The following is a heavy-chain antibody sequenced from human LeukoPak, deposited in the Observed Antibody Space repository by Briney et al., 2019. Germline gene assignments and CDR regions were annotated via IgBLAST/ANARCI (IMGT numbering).Heavy chain of an antibody. V-gene: IGHV4-38-2*02. D-gene: IGHD1-26*01. Sequence: SETLSLTCSVSGYSISSGYYWGWIRQPPGKGLEWIGSIYHGGSTYYNPSLKSRVTISVDTSKNQFSLKLSSVTAADTAVYYCVKEPGGNHFWGQGTLVTVSS. CDR2: IYHGGST. CDR1: GYSISSGYY. CDR3: VKEPGGNHF. J-gene: IGHJ4*02.